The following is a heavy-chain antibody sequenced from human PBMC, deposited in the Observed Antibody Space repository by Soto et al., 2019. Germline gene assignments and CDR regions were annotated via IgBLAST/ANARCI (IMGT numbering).Heavy chain of an antibody. CDR3: ARARYNWNYGDYYYGMDV. Sequence: SETLSLTCTVSGDSISHSYWTWIRQPPGKGLEWIGYIYYSGGTNYNPSVKSRVTISLDTSKTQFSLTLSSVTAADTAVYYCARARYNWNYGDYYYGMDVWGQGTTVTVS. CDR1: GDSISHSY. D-gene: IGHD1-7*01. CDR2: IYYSGGT. J-gene: IGHJ6*02. V-gene: IGHV4-59*01.